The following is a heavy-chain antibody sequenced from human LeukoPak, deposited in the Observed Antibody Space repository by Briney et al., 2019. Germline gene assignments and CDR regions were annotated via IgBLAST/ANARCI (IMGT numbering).Heavy chain of an antibody. D-gene: IGHD4-11*01. Sequence: ASVKVSCKASGYTFTSYGISWVRQAPGQGLEWMGWISAYNGNTNYAQKLQGRVTMTTDTSMSTAYMELRSLRSDDTAVYYCAGHLTTLDSYAFDIWGQGTMVTVSS. CDR3: AGHLTTLDSYAFDI. CDR2: ISAYNGNT. CDR1: GYTFTSYG. V-gene: IGHV1-18*01. J-gene: IGHJ3*02.